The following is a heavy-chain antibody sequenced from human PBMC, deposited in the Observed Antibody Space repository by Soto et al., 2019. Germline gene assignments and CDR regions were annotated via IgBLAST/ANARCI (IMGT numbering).Heavy chain of an antibody. D-gene: IGHD2-2*01. CDR3: ARDIVVVPAAVGVYYYYGMDV. J-gene: IGHJ6*02. Sequence: GGSLRLSCAASGFTFSSYSMNWVRQAPGKGLEWVSSISSSSYIYYADSVKGRFTISRDNAKNSLYLQMNSLRAEDTAVYYCARDIVVVPAAVGVYYYYGMDVWGQGTTVTVSS. V-gene: IGHV3-21*01. CDR1: GFTFSSYS. CDR2: ISSSSYI.